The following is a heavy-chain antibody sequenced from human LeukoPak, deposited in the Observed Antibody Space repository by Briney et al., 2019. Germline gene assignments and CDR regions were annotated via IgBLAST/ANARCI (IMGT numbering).Heavy chain of an antibody. CDR3: ARQETAGIADD. D-gene: IGHD6-13*01. J-gene: IGHJ4*02. CDR1: GGSFSGYY. Sequence: PSETLSLTCAVYGGSFSGYYWSWIRQPPGKGLEWIGEINHSGSTNYNPSLKSRVTISVGTSKNQFSLKLSSVSVADTAVYYCARQETAGIADDWGQGTLVTVSS. V-gene: IGHV4-34*01. CDR2: INHSGST.